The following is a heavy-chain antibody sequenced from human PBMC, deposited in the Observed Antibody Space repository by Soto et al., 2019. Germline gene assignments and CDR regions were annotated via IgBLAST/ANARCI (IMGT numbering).Heavy chain of an antibody. CDR1: TSSFGSYS. J-gene: IGHJ4*02. D-gene: IGHD2-15*01. CDR2: ISGSGGST. Sequence: GESMRASCPAATSSFGSYSMRCVRPPPGKGLEWVSAISGSGGSTYYADSVKGRFTISRDNSKNTLYLQMNSLRAEDTAVYYCAKVRYGSCYYWGQGTLVTVSS. CDR3: AKVRYGSCYY. V-gene: IGHV3-23*01.